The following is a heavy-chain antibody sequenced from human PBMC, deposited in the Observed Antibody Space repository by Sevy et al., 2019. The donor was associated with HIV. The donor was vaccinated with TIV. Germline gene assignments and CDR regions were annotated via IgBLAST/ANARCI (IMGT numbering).Heavy chain of an antibody. J-gene: IGHJ4*02. D-gene: IGHD3-16*02. V-gene: IGHV4-39*01. CDR3: ARLLYDYVWGSYRYTNFDY. Sequence: SETLSLTCTVSGGSISSSSYYWGWIRQPPGKGLEWIGSIYYSGSTYYNPSLKSRVTISVDTSKNQFSLKRSSVTAADTAVYYCARLLYDYVWGSYRYTNFDYWGQGTLVTVSS. CDR1: GGSISSSSYY. CDR2: IYYSGST.